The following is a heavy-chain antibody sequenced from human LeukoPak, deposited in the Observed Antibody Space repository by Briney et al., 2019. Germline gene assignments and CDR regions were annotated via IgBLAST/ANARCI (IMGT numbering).Heavy chain of an antibody. V-gene: IGHV3-23*01. Sequence: GGSLRLSCAASGFTFSSYAMSWVRQAQGKGLEWVSAISGSGGSTYYADSVKGRFTISRDNSKNTLYLQMNSLRAEDTAVYYCDAYYYDSSGYYHFDYWGQGTLVTVSS. CDR3: DAYYYDSSGYYHFDY. CDR1: GFTFSSYA. CDR2: ISGSGGST. D-gene: IGHD3-22*01. J-gene: IGHJ4*02.